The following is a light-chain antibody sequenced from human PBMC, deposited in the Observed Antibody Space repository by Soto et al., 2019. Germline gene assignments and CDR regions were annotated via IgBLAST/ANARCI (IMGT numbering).Light chain of an antibody. Sequence: QSVLTQPPSVSEAPRQRVTISRSGSSSNIGNNAVNWYQQLPGQAPKIVIYYDDLLTSGVSDRFSGSKSGISASLAISDLQSDDEADYYCATWDDSLNDYVFGHGTKVTVL. CDR3: ATWDDSLNDYV. CDR1: SSNIGNNA. CDR2: YDD. J-gene: IGLJ1*01. V-gene: IGLV1-36*01.